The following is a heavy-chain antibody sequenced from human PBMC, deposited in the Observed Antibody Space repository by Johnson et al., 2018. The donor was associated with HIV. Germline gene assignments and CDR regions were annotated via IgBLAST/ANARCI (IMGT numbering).Heavy chain of an antibody. Sequence: QVHLVESGGGVVRPGRSLRLSCTASGFTFSSYAMHWVRQAPGKGLEWVTIISYDGSNKYYADSVKGRFTISRDNSKNTLYLQMNILRADDTAVYYCASGEDYGGNYGAFDIWGQGTMVTIAS. CDR1: GFTFSSYA. D-gene: IGHD4-23*01. J-gene: IGHJ3*02. CDR2: ISYDGSNK. V-gene: IGHV3-30-3*01. CDR3: ASGEDYGGNYGAFDI.